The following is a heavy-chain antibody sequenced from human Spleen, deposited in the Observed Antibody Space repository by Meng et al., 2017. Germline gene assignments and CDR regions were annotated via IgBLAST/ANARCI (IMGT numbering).Heavy chain of an antibody. CDR1: GFTFSSYE. V-gene: IGHV3-48*03. Sequence: GGSLRLSCAASGFTFSSYEMYWVRQAPGKGLEWVSYISSSGRIIYYADSVKGRLTISRDNAKNSLYLEMNSLRAEDTAVYYCARDTVTSDYYYYYGMDVWGQGTTVTVSS. D-gene: IGHD4-17*01. J-gene: IGHJ6*02. CDR3: ARDTVTSDYYYYYGMDV. CDR2: ISSSGRII.